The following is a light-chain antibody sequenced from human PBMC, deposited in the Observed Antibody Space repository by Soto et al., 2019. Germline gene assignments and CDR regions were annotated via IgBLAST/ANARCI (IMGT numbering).Light chain of an antibody. CDR3: QQYGSSPRT. Sequence: IVLTQSPGTLSLSPGERVTLSCRASQSVTTRLAWYQHKPGQAPQLLMSGASSRASGVPVSVSGSGSGTDFTLTISRLEPEDFAVYYCQQYGSSPRTFGQGTKV. CDR1: QSVTTR. CDR2: GAS. V-gene: IGKV3-20*01. J-gene: IGKJ1*01.